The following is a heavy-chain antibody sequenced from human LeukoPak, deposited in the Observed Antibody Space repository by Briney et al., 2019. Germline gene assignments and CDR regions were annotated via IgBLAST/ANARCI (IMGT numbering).Heavy chain of an antibody. D-gene: IGHD3-10*01. Sequence: GASVKVSCKASGYTFTSYGISWVRQAPGQGLEWMGWISAYNGNTNYAQKLQGRVTMTTDTSTSTAYMELRSLRSDDTAVYYCARDRSYYYGSGSPNPPFDYCGQGTLVTVSS. V-gene: IGHV1-18*04. J-gene: IGHJ4*02. CDR1: GYTFTSYG. CDR2: ISAYNGNT. CDR3: ARDRSYYYGSGSPNPPFDY.